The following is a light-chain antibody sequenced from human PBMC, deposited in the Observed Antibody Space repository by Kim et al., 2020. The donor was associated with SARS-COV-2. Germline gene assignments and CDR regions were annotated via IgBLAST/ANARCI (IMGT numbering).Light chain of an antibody. CDR1: NIGSKN. V-gene: IGLV3-9*01. CDR3: QVWDSSTAV. J-gene: IGLJ3*02. Sequence: AALEQTARITCEGNNIGSKNVPWYQQKPGQAPVLVIYRDSNRPSGIPERFSGSNSGNTATLTISRAQAGDEADYYCQVWDSSTAVFGGGTQLTVL. CDR2: RDS.